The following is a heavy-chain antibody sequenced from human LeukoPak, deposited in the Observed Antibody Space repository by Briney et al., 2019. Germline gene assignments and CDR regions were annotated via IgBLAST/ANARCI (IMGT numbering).Heavy chain of an antibody. D-gene: IGHD3-22*01. J-gene: IGHJ4*02. CDR1: GGSFSGYY. CDR2: INHSGST. Sequence: ETLSLPFSVYGGSFSGYYWSWIRQPPGKGLEWIGEINHSGSTNYNPSLKSRVTISVDTSKNQFSLKLSSVTAADTAVYYCARGPPRYYYDSSGYHGEYYFDYWGQGTLVTVSS. V-gene: IGHV4-34*01. CDR3: ARGPPRYYYDSSGYHGEYYFDY.